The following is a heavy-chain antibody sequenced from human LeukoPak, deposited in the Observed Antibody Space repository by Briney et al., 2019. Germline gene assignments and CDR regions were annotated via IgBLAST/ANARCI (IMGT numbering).Heavy chain of an antibody. Sequence: GGSLRLSCAASGFTFSSYSMNWVRQAPGKGLEWVSSISSSSSYIYYADSVKGRLTISRDNAKNSLYLQMNSLRAEDTAVYYCARDLWDGYNYDYWDQGTLVTVSS. CDR2: ISSSSSYI. CDR1: GFTFSSYS. CDR3: ARDLWDGYNYDY. D-gene: IGHD5-24*01. J-gene: IGHJ4*02. V-gene: IGHV3-21*03.